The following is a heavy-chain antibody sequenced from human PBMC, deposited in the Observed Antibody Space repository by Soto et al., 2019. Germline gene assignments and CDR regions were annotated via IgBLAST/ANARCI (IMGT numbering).Heavy chain of an antibody. CDR3: ARVNRYYGSGSYRGDWFDP. CDR1: GYTFTSYG. CDR2: ISAYNGNT. D-gene: IGHD3-10*01. Sequence: ASVKVSCKASGYTFTSYGISWVRQAPGQGLEWMGWISAYNGNTNYAQKLQGRVTMTTDTSTSTAYMELRSLRSDDTAVYYCARVNRYYGSGSYRGDWFDPWGQGTLVTVSS. V-gene: IGHV1-18*01. J-gene: IGHJ5*02.